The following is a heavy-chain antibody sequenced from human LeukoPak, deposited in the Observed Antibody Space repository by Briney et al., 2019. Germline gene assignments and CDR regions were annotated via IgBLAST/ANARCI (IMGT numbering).Heavy chain of an antibody. Sequence: SETLSLTCTVSGGSVSSYFWSWIRQPPGKGLEWIGYIYYSGSTNYNPSLKSRVTISVDTSKNQFSLKLSSVTAADTAVYYCARGVTGGWYGDFQHWGQGTLVTVSS. V-gene: IGHV4-59*02. CDR1: GGSVSSYF. J-gene: IGHJ1*01. CDR3: ARGVTGGWYGDFQH. CDR2: IYYSGST. D-gene: IGHD6-19*01.